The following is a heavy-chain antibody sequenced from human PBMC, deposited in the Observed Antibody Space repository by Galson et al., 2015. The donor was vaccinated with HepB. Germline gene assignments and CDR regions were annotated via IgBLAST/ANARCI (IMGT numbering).Heavy chain of an antibody. D-gene: IGHD3-22*01. CDR2: IKPDETEK. Sequence: SLRLSCAASGFTFSTYWMTWVRQAPGKGLEWLANIKPDETEKNYVDSVRGRFTISRDNAKNSLYLQMNSLRADDTAVYYCGRDSDNYYDSSGYPLGWYFDLWGRGTLVTVSS. V-gene: IGHV3-7*05. CDR1: GFTFSTYW. J-gene: IGHJ2*01. CDR3: GRDSDNYYDSSGYPLGWYFDL.